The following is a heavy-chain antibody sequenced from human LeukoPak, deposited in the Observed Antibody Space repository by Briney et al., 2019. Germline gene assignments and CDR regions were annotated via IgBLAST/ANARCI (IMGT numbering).Heavy chain of an antibody. CDR1: GGTFSSYA. D-gene: IGHD2-2*01. J-gene: IGHJ5*02. Sequence: WASVKVSCKASGGTFSSYAISWVRLAPGQGLEWMGRIIPILGIANYAQKFQGRVTITADKSTSTAYMELSSLRSEDTAVYYCARNIVVVPAAMLSYNWFDPWGQGTLVTVSS. V-gene: IGHV1-69*04. CDR3: ARNIVVVPAAMLSYNWFDP. CDR2: IIPILGIA.